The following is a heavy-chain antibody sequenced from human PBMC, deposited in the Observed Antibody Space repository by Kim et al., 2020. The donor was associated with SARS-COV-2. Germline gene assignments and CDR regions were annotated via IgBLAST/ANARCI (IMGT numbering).Heavy chain of an antibody. CDR3: AKISGGYSSGWQDPDADY. CDR2: ISGSGGST. CDR1: GFTFSSYA. Sequence: GGSLRLSCAASGFTFSSYAMSWVRQAPGKGLEWVSAISGSGGSTYYADSVKGRFTISRDNSKNTLYLQMNSLRAEDTAVYYCAKISGGYSSGWQDPDADYWGQGTLVTVSS. V-gene: IGHV3-23*01. D-gene: IGHD6-19*01. J-gene: IGHJ4*02.